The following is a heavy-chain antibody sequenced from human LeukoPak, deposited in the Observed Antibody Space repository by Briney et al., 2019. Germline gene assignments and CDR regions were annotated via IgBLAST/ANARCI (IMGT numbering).Heavy chain of an antibody. CDR1: GASITQHY. J-gene: IGHJ3*02. D-gene: IGHD3-16*01. V-gene: IGHV4-59*11. Sequence: PLETLSLTCTVSGASITQHYWSWIRQPPGKGLEYIGYLYYDGSTNYTSSVRSRVTILVDTSKNQFTLNLRSVSAADTAKYYCTRGITGHYRSLGGFAFDIWGQGTMVAVSS. CDR3: TRGITGHYRSLGGFAFDI. CDR2: LYYDGST.